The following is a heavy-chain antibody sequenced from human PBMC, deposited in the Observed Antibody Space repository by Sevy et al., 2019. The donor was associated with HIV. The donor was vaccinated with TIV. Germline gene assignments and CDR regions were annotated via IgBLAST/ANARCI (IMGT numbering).Heavy chain of an antibody. Sequence: SETLSLTCAVYGGSFSGYYWSWIRQPPGKGLEWIGEINHSGSTNYNPALKSRVTISVDTSKNKFSLKLSSVTAADTVVNYCTRQCGSTSCCHGFDIWGQGTMVTVSS. CDR1: GGSFSGYY. V-gene: IGHV4-34*01. D-gene: IGHD2-2*01. J-gene: IGHJ3*02. CDR3: TRQCGSTSCCHGFDI. CDR2: INHSGST.